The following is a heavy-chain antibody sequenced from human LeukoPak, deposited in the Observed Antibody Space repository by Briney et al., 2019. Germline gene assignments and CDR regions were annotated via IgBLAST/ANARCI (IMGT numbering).Heavy chain of an antibody. J-gene: IGHJ6*03. D-gene: IGHD3-9*01. Sequence: PGGSLRLSCAASGFTFSSYAMHWVRQAPGKGLEYVSAISSNEGSTYYANSVKGRFTLSRDNSKNPLYLQMGSLRAEDMAVYYCARLTRSLSLNYYSYYMDVWGKGTTVTVSS. CDR1: GFTFSSYA. CDR3: ARLTRSLSLNYYSYYMDV. V-gene: IGHV3-64*01. CDR2: ISSNEGST.